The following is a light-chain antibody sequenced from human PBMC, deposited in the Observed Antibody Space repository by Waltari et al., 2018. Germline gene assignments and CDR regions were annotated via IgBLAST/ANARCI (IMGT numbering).Light chain of an antibody. CDR1: QSVLYGENNKNY. V-gene: IGKV4-1*01. Sequence: DIVMTQSPDSLAVSLGERATIRCKSSQSVLYGENNKNYLAWYQQKAGQPPKLLIYWASTREFGVPGRFSGSGSDTDFTLTITNLQAEDVAVYYCQQYYGDPRTFGQGTTVEIK. CDR2: WAS. CDR3: QQYYGDPRT. J-gene: IGKJ1*01.